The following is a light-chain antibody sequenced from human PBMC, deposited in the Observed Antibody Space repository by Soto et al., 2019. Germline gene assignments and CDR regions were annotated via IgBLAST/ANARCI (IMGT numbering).Light chain of an antibody. CDR2: DVS. CDR3: CSYTSATTDV. J-gene: IGLJ1*01. Sequence: QSVLTQPASVSGSPGQSITISCTGSSSDIGAYNYVSWYQQHHPGEAPKVIIYDVSHRPAGASNRFSGSKSGNTASLTISGLQTEDEADYFFCSYTSATTDVFGTGTKLTVL. CDR1: SSDIGAYNY. V-gene: IGLV2-14*03.